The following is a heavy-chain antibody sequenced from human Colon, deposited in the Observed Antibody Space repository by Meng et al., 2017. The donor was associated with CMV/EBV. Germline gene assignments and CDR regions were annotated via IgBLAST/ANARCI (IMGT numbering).Heavy chain of an antibody. D-gene: IGHD3-16*01. CDR2: ISSSSSYT. V-gene: IGHV3-21*01. Sequence: GGSLRLSCAASGFTFSSYSMNWVRQPPGTGLEWVSSISSSSSYTYYADSVKGRFTISRDNAKNSLYLQINSLRAKDTAVHYCARDRGTRLTSRGYYYYYGMDVWGQGTTVTVSS. J-gene: IGHJ6*02. CDR3: ARDRGTRLTSRGYYYYYGMDV. CDR1: GFTFSSYS.